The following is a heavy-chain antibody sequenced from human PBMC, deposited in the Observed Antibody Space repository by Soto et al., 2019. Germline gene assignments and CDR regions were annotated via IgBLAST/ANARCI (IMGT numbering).Heavy chain of an antibody. CDR3: AIDNGLRFLSLDWLDP. D-gene: IGHD3-3*01. Sequence: GGSLRLSCAASGFTFSNYEMYWVRQAPGKGLEWVSYISSSSSTIYYADSVKGRFTISRDNSKKSLYLEMNSLRAEDTAVYYCAIDNGLRFLSLDWLDPWGQGTRVTVSS. CDR2: ISSSSSTI. V-gene: IGHV3-48*03. J-gene: IGHJ5*01. CDR1: GFTFSNYE.